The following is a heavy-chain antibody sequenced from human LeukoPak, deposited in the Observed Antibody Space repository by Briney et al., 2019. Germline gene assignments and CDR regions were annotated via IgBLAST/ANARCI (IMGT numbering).Heavy chain of an antibody. CDR2: IRGSGDMT. Sequence: GGSLRLSCATSGFTFSSYAMSWVRQAPGKGLEWVSAIRGSGDMTYYADSVKGRFTVARDNSKTTLYLQMNSLRAEDTAVYYCAKVRAYSYANEYHFEYWGQGTLVTVSS. D-gene: IGHD5-18*01. V-gene: IGHV3-23*01. CDR1: GFTFSSYA. CDR3: AKVRAYSYANEYHFEY. J-gene: IGHJ4*02.